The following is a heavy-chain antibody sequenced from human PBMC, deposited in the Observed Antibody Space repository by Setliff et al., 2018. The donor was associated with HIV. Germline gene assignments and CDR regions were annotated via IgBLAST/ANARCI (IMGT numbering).Heavy chain of an antibody. CDR2: IKTHGETI. Sequence: ETLSLTCTVSGGSISSYYWSWVRQAPGKGLEWVATIKTHGETIYYVDSVKGRFTISRDNAKNSLFLQMTSLRADDTAVYYCARDGPTGWDAFDVWGQGTMVTVSS. CDR1: GGSISSYY. D-gene: IGHD3-9*01. V-gene: IGHV3-7*03. J-gene: IGHJ3*01. CDR3: ARDGPTGWDAFDV.